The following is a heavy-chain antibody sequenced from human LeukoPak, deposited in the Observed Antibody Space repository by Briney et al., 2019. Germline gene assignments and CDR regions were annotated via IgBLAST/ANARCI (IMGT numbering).Heavy chain of an antibody. CDR3: AKNPTYGSGNYSYYFDY. CDR2: ISGCGGST. D-gene: IGHD3-10*01. CDR1: GFTLSNYA. Sequence: PGGSLTLAWPLSGFTLSNYAMSWVRMAPATGLEWVSAISGCGGSTYYAASVKGRFTIPRDNSKNQLYLQMSSLTAEDTAVYYCAKNPTYGSGNYSYYFDYWGQGTLVTVSS. V-gene: IGHV3-23*01. J-gene: IGHJ4*02.